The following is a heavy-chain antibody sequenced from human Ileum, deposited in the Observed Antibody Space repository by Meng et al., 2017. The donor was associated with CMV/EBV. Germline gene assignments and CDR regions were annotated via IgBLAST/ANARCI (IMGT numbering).Heavy chain of an antibody. Sequence: GESLKISCVASGFTFSGYSMNWVRQAPGKGLEWVSSISSSDSHIYYADSLKGRFTISRDNAKHSLSLQMNSLEAEDAAVYYCARGLGAPPGYYYYYGMDVWGQGTTVTVSS. CDR1: GFTFSGYS. D-gene: IGHD4/OR15-4a*01. J-gene: IGHJ6*02. V-gene: IGHV3-21*01. CDR3: ARGLGAPPGYYYYYGMDV. CDR2: ISSSDSHI.